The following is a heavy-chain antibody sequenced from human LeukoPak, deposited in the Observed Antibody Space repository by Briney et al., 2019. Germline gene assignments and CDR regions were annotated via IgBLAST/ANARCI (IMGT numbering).Heavy chain of an antibody. D-gene: IGHD1-26*01. CDR3: AKVAGAVRGWFDP. V-gene: IGHV3-30*18. CDR1: GFTFSSYG. J-gene: IGHJ5*02. CDR2: ISYDGSNK. Sequence: GGSLRLSCAASGFTFSSYGMHWVRQAPGKGLEWVAVISYDGSNKYYADSVKGRFTISRDNSKNTLYLQMNSLRAEDTAVYYCAKVAGAVRGWFDPWGQGTLVTVSS.